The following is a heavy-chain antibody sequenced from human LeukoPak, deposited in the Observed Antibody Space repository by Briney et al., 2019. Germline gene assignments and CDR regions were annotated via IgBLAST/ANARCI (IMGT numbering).Heavy chain of an antibody. D-gene: IGHD4-17*01. CDR3: ARDNDYGDYVWFDP. Sequence: PSQTLSLTCTVSGGSVRSADFYWTWIRQPPGKGLEWIGYIYYSGSTNYNPSLKSRVTISIDTSKSQFSLKLSSVTAADTAVYYCARDNDYGDYVWFDPWGQGTLVTVSS. CDR2: IYYSGST. V-gene: IGHV4-30-4*01. CDR1: GGSVRSADFY. J-gene: IGHJ5*02.